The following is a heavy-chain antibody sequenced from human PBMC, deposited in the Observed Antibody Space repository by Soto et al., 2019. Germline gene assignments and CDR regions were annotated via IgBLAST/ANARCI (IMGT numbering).Heavy chain of an antibody. D-gene: IGHD5-18*01. CDR1: GYSFTTYY. CDR2: INPSGGST. Sequence: ASVKVSCKASGYSFTTYYMHWVRQAPGQGLERMGIINPSGGSTRYAQEFQGRVTMTTDTSTSTAYMELRSLRSDDTAVYYCASTRVYSYDCYYWRQVTQVTVAT. V-gene: IGHV1-46*01. J-gene: IGHJ4*02. CDR3: ASTRVYSYDCYY.